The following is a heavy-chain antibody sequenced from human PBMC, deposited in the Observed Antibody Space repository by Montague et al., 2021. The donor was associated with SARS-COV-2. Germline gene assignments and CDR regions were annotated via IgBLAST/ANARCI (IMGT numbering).Heavy chain of an antibody. CDR1: GGSISGYY. D-gene: IGHD3-22*01. V-gene: IGHV4-34*01. CDR2: INHSGST. J-gene: IGHJ4*02. Sequence: SETLSLTCAVYGGSISGYYWSWIRQPPGKGLEWIGEINHSGSTNYNPSLKSRVTISVDTSKNQFSLKLSSVTAADTAVYYCARGTERVFTYDYDSSGYASDYWGQGTLVTVSS. CDR3: ARGTERVFTYDYDSSGYASDY.